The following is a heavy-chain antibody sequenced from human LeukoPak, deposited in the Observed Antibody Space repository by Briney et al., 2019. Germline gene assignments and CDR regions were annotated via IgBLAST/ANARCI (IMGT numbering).Heavy chain of an antibody. V-gene: IGHV4-59*01. CDR2: IYYSGTT. Sequence: SETLSLTCNVSDGSINTYYWSWIRQPPGKGLEWIGYIYYSGTTNYNPSLRSRVTISVDTSKNQFSLKLSSLTAADTAVYYCARGRGIAVAPGWFDPWGQGTLVTVSS. D-gene: IGHD6-19*01. J-gene: IGHJ5*02. CDR1: DGSINTYY. CDR3: ARGRGIAVAPGWFDP.